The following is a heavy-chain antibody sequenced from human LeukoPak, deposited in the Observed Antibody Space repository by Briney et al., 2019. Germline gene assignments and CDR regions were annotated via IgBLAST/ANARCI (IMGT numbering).Heavy chain of an antibody. Sequence: ASVKVSCKASGYTFTSYGISWVRQAPGQGLEWMGWISAYNGNTNYAQKLQGRVTMTTDASTSTAYMELRSLRSDDTAVYYCARGYDILTRDGFDPWGQGTLVTVSS. CDR1: GYTFTSYG. D-gene: IGHD3-9*01. CDR3: ARGYDILTRDGFDP. V-gene: IGHV1-18*01. J-gene: IGHJ5*02. CDR2: ISAYNGNT.